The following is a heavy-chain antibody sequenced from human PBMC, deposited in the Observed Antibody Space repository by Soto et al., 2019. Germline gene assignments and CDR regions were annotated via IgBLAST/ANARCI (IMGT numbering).Heavy chain of an antibody. V-gene: IGHV4-38-2*01. Sequence: SETLSLTCAVSGYSITSGYYWGWIRQPPGKELEWIGTIYHSGSTFYNPSLKTPVTISVDTSKNQFSLRLTSVTAADTALYYCARVDRRGWTPNFFDSLGRGTQVTVSS. CDR3: ARVDRRGWTPNFFDS. CDR1: GYSITSGYY. D-gene: IGHD6-19*01. CDR2: IYHSGST. J-gene: IGHJ4*02.